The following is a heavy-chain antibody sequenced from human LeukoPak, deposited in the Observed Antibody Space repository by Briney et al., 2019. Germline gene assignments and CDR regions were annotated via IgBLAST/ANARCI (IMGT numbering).Heavy chain of an antibody. CDR1: GYTFTTYD. D-gene: IGHD2-2*01. J-gene: IGHJ5*02. CDR3: ARKTCTTTSCLHP. CDR2: MNPNTGKS. V-gene: IGHV1-8*01. Sequence: ASVKVSCKASGYTFTTYDINWVRQAAGQGLEWMGWMNPNTGKSGYAQRFQGRVTFTRDTFIDTAYMELSSLGSADTAVYYCARKTCTTTSCLHPWGQGTLVTVSS.